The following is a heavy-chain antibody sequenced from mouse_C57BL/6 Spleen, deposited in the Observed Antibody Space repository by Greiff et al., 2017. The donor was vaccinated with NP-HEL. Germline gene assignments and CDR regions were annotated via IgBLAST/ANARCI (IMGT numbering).Heavy chain of an antibody. CDR2: IWTGGGT. J-gene: IGHJ3*01. Sequence: VKVVESGPGLVAPSQSLSITCTVSGFSLTSYAISWVRQPPGKGLEWLGVIWTGGGTNYTSALNSRLSISKDNSKSQVFLKMNSLQTDDTARYYCARNDGSSSFAYWGQGTLVTVSA. V-gene: IGHV2-9-1*01. D-gene: IGHD1-1*01. CDR3: ARNDGSSSFAY. CDR1: GFSLTSYA.